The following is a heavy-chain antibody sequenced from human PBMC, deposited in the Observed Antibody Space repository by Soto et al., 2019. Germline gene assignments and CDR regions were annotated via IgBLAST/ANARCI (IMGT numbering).Heavy chain of an antibody. CDR2: INHSGRT. CDR1: GGSFSGYY. CDR3: ARGRSSLYVVPFGY. J-gene: IGHJ4*02. D-gene: IGHD6-13*01. V-gene: IGHV4-34*01. Sequence: QVQLQQWGAGLLKPSETLSLTCAVYGGSFSGYYWGWIRQPPGKGLEWIGEINHSGRTNYNPSLKSRVNRSVDKSKHQYSLQLSSGTAADTAVYYCARGRSSLYVVPFGYGGPGTLVTVSS.